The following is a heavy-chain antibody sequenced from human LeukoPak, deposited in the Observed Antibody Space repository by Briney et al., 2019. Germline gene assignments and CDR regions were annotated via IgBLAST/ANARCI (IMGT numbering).Heavy chain of an antibody. Sequence: SETLSLTCAVYGGSFSGYYWSWIRQPPGKGLEWIGEINHSGSTNYNPSLKSRVTISVDTSKNQFSLKLSSVTAADTAVYYCARVGKQWLVLRGWFDPWGQGTLVTVPS. D-gene: IGHD6-19*01. V-gene: IGHV4-34*01. CDR2: INHSGST. CDR1: GGSFSGYY. J-gene: IGHJ5*02. CDR3: ARVGKQWLVLRGWFDP.